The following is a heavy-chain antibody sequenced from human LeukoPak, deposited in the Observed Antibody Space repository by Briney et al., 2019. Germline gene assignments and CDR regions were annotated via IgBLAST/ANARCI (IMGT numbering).Heavy chain of an antibody. CDR3: AKDLKRWELLYWFDP. D-gene: IGHD1-26*01. CDR1: GFTFSIYA. J-gene: IGHJ5*02. Sequence: GGSLRLSCAASGFTFSIYAMSWVRQAPGKGLEWVSAISGSGGTAYYADSVKGRFTISRDNSKNTLYLQMNSLRAEDTAVYYCAKDLKRWELLYWFDPWGQGTLVTVSS. CDR2: ISGSGGTA. V-gene: IGHV3-23*01.